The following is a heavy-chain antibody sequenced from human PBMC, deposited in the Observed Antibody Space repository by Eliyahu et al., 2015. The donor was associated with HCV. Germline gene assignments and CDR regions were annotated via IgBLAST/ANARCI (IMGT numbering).Heavy chain of an antibody. CDR3: ARGRSLGRNGRLGY. CDR2: MNPNSGNT. D-gene: IGHD3-16*01. V-gene: IGHV1-8*01. Sequence: QVQLVQSGAEVKXPGASVXVSCKASGXPFTXYYXXWVRQATGQGLEWMGWMNPNSGNTGYAQKFQGRVTMTRNTSISTAYMELSSLRSEDTAVYYCARGRSLGRNGRLGYWGQGTLVTVSS. J-gene: IGHJ4*02. CDR1: GXPFTXYY.